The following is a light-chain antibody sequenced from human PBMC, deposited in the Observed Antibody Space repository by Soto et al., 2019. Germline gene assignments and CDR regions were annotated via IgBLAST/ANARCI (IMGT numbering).Light chain of an antibody. CDR1: QSVSSSF. Sequence: EIVLTQSPGTLSLSPGEIATLSFSASQSVSSSFLAWYQQKVGQAPRLLIYDASSRATGIPDRFSGSGSGIDFTLTISRLEPEDFAVYYCQQYGSSPRTFGQGTRLEIK. CDR2: DAS. CDR3: QQYGSSPRT. V-gene: IGKV3-20*01. J-gene: IGKJ5*01.